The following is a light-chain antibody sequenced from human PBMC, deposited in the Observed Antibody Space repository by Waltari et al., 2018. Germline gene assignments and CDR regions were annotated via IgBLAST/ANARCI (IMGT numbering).Light chain of an antibody. CDR2: DAS. CDR1: QSVSRS. V-gene: IGKV3-20*01. J-gene: IGKJ1*01. Sequence: EIVLTQSPGTLSLSPGEGATLSCRASQSVSRSLAWYQQKPGQAPRLLIYDASTRATGIPDMFSGSGSVTDFSLTISRLEPEDFAVYYCQKYVSLPGTFGQGTTVEIK. CDR3: QKYVSLPGT.